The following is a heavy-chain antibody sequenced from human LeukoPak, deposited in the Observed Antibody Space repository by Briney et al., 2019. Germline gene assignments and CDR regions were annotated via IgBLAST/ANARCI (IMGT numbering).Heavy chain of an antibody. CDR3: ARGLNGVDY. D-gene: IGHD2-8*01. Sequence: ASVKVSCKASGYTFTSYVMHWVRQAPGQRLEWMGWINAGNGNTKYSQKLQGRVTMTTDTSTSTAYMELRSLRSDDTAVYYCARGLNGVDYWGQGTLVTVSS. CDR2: INAGNGNT. V-gene: IGHV1-3*01. J-gene: IGHJ4*02. CDR1: GYTFTSYV.